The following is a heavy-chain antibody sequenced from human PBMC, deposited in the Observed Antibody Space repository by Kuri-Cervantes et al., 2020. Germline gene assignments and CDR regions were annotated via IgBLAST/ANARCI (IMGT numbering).Heavy chain of an antibody. J-gene: IGHJ6*03. CDR1: GGSINNYF. V-gene: IGHV4-59*01. CDR2: VSYSGNT. CDR3: ARNDYYYYYMDV. Sequence: GSLRLSCGVSGGSINNYFWSWIRQPPGQGLEWIGYVSYSGNTNYNPSLKSRVSISVDTSKNQFSLKLSSVTAADTAVYYCARNDYYYYYMDVWGEGTTVTVSS. D-gene: IGHD3-16*01.